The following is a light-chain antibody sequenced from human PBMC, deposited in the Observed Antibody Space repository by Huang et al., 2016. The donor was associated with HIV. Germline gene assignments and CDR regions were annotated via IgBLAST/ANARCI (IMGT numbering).Light chain of an antibody. Sequence: EIVMTQSPATLSVSPGQRVTLSCRANRSVSTNLAWYQQRHGQAPRLLIYGSSTRAPGMPARFSGSGSGTDFSLTISSLQSEDFALYYCHQYNNWLLSFGGGTRV. CDR1: RSVSTN. J-gene: IGKJ4*01. CDR2: GSS. CDR3: HQYNNWLLS. V-gene: IGKV3-15*01.